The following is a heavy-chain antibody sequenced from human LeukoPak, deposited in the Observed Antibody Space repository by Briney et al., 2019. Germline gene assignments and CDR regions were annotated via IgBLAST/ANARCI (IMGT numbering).Heavy chain of an antibody. J-gene: IGHJ4*02. CDR3: ARYSGSGNYDY. V-gene: IGHV1-2*04. D-gene: IGHD3-10*01. Sequence: GASVKVSCKASGYTFTGYYIHWVRQAPGQGLEWMGRVNPDSGGTNYAQKYQGWVTMTRDTSISTAYMELSRLKSDDTAVYYCARYSGSGNYDYWGQGTLVTVSS. CDR1: GYTFTGYY. CDR2: VNPDSGGT.